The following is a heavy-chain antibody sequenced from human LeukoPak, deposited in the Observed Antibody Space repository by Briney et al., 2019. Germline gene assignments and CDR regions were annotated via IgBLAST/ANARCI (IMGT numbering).Heavy chain of an antibody. CDR1: GDSIDSYY. D-gene: IGHD5-12*01. CDR3: ARLPRYGGYDHFDY. V-gene: IGHV4-59*12. Sequence: SETLSLTCTVSGDSIDSYYWSWIRQPPGKGLEWIGYIYYRGTTSYNPFLKSRVAISVDTSKNQFSLKLNSVTAADTAVYYCARLPRYGGYDHFDYWGQGILVIVSS. CDR2: IYYRGTT. J-gene: IGHJ4*02.